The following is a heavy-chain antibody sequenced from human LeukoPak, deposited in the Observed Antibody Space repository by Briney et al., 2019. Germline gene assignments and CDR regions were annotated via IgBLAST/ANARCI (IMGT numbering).Heavy chain of an antibody. J-gene: IGHJ3*02. D-gene: IGHD3-3*01. V-gene: IGHV3-23*01. Sequence: GGSLRLSCAASGFTFSSYAMSWVRRAPGKGLEWVSAISGSGGSTNYADSVKGRFTISRDNSKNTLYLQMNSLRAEDTAVYYCAKDPRFLEWGDAFDIWGQGTMVTVSS. CDR2: ISGSGGST. CDR3: AKDPRFLEWGDAFDI. CDR1: GFTFSSYA.